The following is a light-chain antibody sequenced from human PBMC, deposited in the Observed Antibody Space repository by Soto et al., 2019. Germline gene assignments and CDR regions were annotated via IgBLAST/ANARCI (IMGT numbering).Light chain of an antibody. J-gene: IGLJ3*02. CDR3: CSSAGTYTVV. CDR1: SSDVGGGNY. Sequence: QSALTQPRSVSGAPGQSVTISCTGTSSDVGGGNYVSWYQQHPGKAPKLLISGVSKRPSGVPDRFSGSKSGNTASLTISGLQAEDEADYYCCSSAGTYTVVFGGGTKLTVL. V-gene: IGLV2-11*01. CDR2: GVS.